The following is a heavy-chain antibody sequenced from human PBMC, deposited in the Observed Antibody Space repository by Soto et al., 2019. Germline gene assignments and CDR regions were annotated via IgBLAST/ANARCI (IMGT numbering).Heavy chain of an antibody. J-gene: IGHJ5*02. D-gene: IGHD6-13*01. CDR3: ARIPPIAAAGTWFDP. CDR1: GGTFSSYA. V-gene: IGHV1-69*13. Sequence: SVKVSCKASGGTFSSYAISWVRQAPGQGLEWMGGIIPIFGTANYAQKFQGRVTITADESTSTAYMELSSLGSEDTAVYYCARIPPIAAAGTWFDPWGQGTLVTVSS. CDR2: IIPIFGTA.